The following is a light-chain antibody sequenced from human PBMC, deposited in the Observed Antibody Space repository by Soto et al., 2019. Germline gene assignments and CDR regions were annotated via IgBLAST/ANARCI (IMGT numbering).Light chain of an antibody. CDR2: GAS. J-gene: IGKJ4*01. Sequence: EIVLTQSPGTLSLSPGERATLSCRASQSVPSNYLAWYRQKPGQAPRLLIYGASNRATGIPDRFSASGSGTDFTLIISRLEPEDFAVFYCHQYGSSPRTFGGGTKVEIK. CDR3: HQYGSSPRT. CDR1: QSVPSNY. V-gene: IGKV3-20*01.